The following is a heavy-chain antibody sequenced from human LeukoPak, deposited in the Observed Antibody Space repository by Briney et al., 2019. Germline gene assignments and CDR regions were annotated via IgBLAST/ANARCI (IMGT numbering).Heavy chain of an antibody. CDR2: INPNSGGT. CDR1: GYTFTGYY. Sequence: GAAVKVSCKASGYTFTGYYMHWVRQAPGQGLEWMGWINPNSGGTNYAQKVHGRGTMTRDTSISPAYMELSRLSSDDTAVYYCAREYSSSQRWFDPWGQGTLVTVSS. J-gene: IGHJ5*02. CDR3: AREYSSSQRWFDP. V-gene: IGHV1-2*02. D-gene: IGHD6-6*01.